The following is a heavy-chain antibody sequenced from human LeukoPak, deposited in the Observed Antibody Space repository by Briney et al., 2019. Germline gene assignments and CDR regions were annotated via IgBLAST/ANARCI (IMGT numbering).Heavy chain of an antibody. CDR2: IYTSGST. Sequence: PSETLSLTCTVSGGSISSGSYYWSWVRQPAGKGLELIGRIYTSGSTNYNPSLKSRVTISVDTSKNQFSLKLSSVTAADTAVYYCARGQSIRGYYYYMDVWGKGTTVTVSS. CDR1: GGSISSGSYY. J-gene: IGHJ6*03. V-gene: IGHV4-61*02. D-gene: IGHD2/OR15-2a*01. CDR3: ARGQSIRGYYYYMDV.